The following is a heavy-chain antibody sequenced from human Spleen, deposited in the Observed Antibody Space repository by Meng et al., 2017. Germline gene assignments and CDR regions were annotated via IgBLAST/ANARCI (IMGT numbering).Heavy chain of an antibody. CDR1: GFTFSSYD. CDR2: IGTAGDT. CDR3: ARATVTPGAYYYGMDV. D-gene: IGHD4-11*01. V-gene: IGHV3-13*01. J-gene: IGHJ6*02. Sequence: GESLKISCAASGFTFSSYDMHWVRQATGKGLEWVSAIGTAGDTYYPGSVKGRFTISREKSKKDLYLQMNSLRAGDTAVYYCARATVTPGAYYYGMDVWGQGTTVTVSS.